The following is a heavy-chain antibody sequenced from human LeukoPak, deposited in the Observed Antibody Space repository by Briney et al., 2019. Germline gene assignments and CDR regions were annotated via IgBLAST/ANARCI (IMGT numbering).Heavy chain of an antibody. CDR3: AKQPYNYYYLDV. CDR1: GLTFHDYA. D-gene: IGHD2-21*01. V-gene: IGHV3-23*01. J-gene: IGHJ6*03. Sequence: PGGSLRLSCAISGLTFHDYAMTWVRQAPGKGLEWVSTIVGDSSKTYYADSVKGRFTISRDNSNYMLFLHMNNLGAEDTAIYYCAKQPYNYYYLDVWGKGTTVTVSS. CDR2: IVGDSSKT.